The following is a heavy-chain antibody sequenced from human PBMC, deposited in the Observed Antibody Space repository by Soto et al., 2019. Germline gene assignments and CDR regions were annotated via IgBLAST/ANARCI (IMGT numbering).Heavy chain of an antibody. CDR3: GKEPGADFGDSSAF. Sequence: EVRLLESGGDLVPPGGSLRLSCEASGFTFTSYAMTWVRQAPGKGLEWVSGISVGSGGTYYAESVKGRFTISRDNSKTRVYLKMHGLRAEDTALFFGGKEPGADFGDSSAFCGQGPLVTVPS. CDR2: ISVGSGGT. J-gene: IGHJ4*02. CDR1: GFTFTSYA. V-gene: IGHV3-23*01. D-gene: IGHD4-17*01.